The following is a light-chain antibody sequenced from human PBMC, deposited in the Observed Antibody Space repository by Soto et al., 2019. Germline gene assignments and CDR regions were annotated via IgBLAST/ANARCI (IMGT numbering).Light chain of an antibody. J-gene: IGKJ3*01. CDR3: QNHNSVPLN. V-gene: IGKV1-27*01. CDR1: QTIGNY. CDR2: AAS. Sequence: DIQMTQSPSSLSASVGDRVTITCRASQTIGNYLAWYQQKPGKPPKLLIYAASTLQSGVPSRFSGTRYGTDFTLTISSLQPEDVATYYCQNHNSVPLNFGPGTKVYL.